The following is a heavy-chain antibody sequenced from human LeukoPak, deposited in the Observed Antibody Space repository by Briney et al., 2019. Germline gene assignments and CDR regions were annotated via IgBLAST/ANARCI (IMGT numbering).Heavy chain of an antibody. J-gene: IGHJ6*02. Sequence: PGGSLRLSCLASGFIFSSYTMNWVRQAPGKGLEWVSSITSSGSYIYYADSVKGRFTISRDNAKNSLYLQMNSLRAEDTAVYYCGGPGASDYGMDVWGQGTTVTVSS. CDR1: GFIFSSYT. CDR3: GGPGASDYGMDV. V-gene: IGHV3-21*01. D-gene: IGHD3-10*01. CDR2: ITSSGSYI.